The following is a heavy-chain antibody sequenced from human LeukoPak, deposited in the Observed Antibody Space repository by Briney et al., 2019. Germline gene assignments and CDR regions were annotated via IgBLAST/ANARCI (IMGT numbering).Heavy chain of an antibody. Sequence: GGSLRLSCAASGFTVSSNYMSWVHQAPGKGLEWVSVIYSGGSTYYADSVKGRFTISRDNSKNTLYLQMNSLRAEDTAVYYCARGGTYDFWSGYLFDYWGQGTLVTVSS. J-gene: IGHJ4*02. D-gene: IGHD3-3*01. V-gene: IGHV3-66*01. CDR3: ARGGTYDFWSGYLFDY. CDR1: GFTVSSNY. CDR2: IYSGGST.